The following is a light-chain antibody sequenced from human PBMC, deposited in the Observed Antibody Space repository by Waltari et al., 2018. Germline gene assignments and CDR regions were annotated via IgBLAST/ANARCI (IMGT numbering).Light chain of an antibody. Sequence: QSALTQPASVSGSPGQSLTISCTGPSSDVGGYNYVSWYQQRPGKAPKFMIYDVSYRPSGSSNRLSGSKSGNTASLTISGLQAEDEADYYCASYTSSSTWVFGGGTKLTVL. CDR1: SSDVGGYNY. CDR3: ASYTSSSTWV. J-gene: IGLJ3*02. CDR2: DVS. V-gene: IGLV2-14*03.